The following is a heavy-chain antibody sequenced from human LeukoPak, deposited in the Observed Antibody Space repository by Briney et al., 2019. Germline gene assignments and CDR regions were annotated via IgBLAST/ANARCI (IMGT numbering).Heavy chain of an antibody. CDR3: ARGMEILGYCRSTSCSLDY. Sequence: SDTLSLTCTVSGRSIRSYHWSWIRQPAGKGLEWIGRIYATGCTIYNPPLTSRVPMSVDTSKNQFSLKLTSVTAADTAVYYCARGMEILGYCRSTSCSLDYWGQGTLVTVSS. J-gene: IGHJ4*02. D-gene: IGHD2-2*01. CDR1: GRSIRSYH. CDR2: IYATGCT. V-gene: IGHV4-4*07.